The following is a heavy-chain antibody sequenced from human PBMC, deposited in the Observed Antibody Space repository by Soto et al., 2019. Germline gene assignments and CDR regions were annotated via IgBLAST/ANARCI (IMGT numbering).Heavy chain of an antibody. J-gene: IGHJ4*02. CDR1: GGPISSYY. D-gene: IGHD5-12*01. V-gene: IGHV4-59*01. Sequence: TSETLALTGTVSGGPISSYYWSWIRQPPGKGLEWIGYIYYSGSTNYNPSLKSRVTISVDTSKNQFSLKLSSVTAADTDVYYCARGMATRYFDYWAQGTLVTVYS. CDR2: IYYSGST. CDR3: ARGMATRYFDY.